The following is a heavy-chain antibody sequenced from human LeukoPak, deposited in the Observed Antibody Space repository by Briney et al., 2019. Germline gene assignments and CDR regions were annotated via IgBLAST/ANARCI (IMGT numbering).Heavy chain of an antibody. CDR2: INPSGGGT. D-gene: IGHD2-8*01. V-gene: IGHV1-46*01. CDR1: GYTFTRFY. CDR3: ARALRLDNAIPDV. Sequence: ASVKVSCKASGYTFTRFYMHWVRQAPGQGLEWMGIINPSGGGTSYAQKFQGRVIMTRDMSTSTVYMELSSLKSEDTAVYYCARALRLDNAIPDVWGKGTTVTISS. J-gene: IGHJ6*04.